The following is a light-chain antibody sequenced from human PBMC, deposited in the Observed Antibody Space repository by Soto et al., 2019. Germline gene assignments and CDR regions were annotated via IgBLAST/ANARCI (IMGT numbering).Light chain of an antibody. J-gene: IGKJ5*01. Sequence: IVMTQSPATLSVSPGERATLSCRASQSVKTNLAWYQQKPGQAPRLLIYGASTRATGIPARFSGSGSGTEFTLTISSLQSEDFAIYYCQQYNNWPPVTFGQGTRVEIK. CDR1: QSVKTN. CDR3: QQYNNWPPVT. V-gene: IGKV3-15*01. CDR2: GAS.